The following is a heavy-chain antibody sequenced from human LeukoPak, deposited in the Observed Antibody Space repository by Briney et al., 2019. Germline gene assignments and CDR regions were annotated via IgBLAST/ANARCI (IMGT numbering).Heavy chain of an antibody. CDR2: INWNGGST. J-gene: IGHJ4*02. V-gene: IGHV3-20*04. CDR1: GFIFDDYG. Sequence: SGGSLRPSCAASGFIFDDYGMSWVRQAPGKGLEWVSGINWNGGSTSYADSVKGRFTISRDNAKNSLYLQMNSLRAEDTAFYYCARAHFSGSFGYWGQGTLVTVSS. D-gene: IGHD1-26*01. CDR3: ARAHFSGSFGY.